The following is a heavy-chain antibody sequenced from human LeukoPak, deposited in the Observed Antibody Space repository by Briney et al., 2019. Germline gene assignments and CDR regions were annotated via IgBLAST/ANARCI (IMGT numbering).Heavy chain of an antibody. Sequence: GASVKVSCKASGYTFTGYYMHWVRQAPGQGLEWMGRINPNSGGTNYAQKFQGRVTMTRDTSISTAYMDLSRLRSDDTAVNYCARVKATGTTRWFDPWGQGTLVTVSS. D-gene: IGHD1-7*01. CDR3: ARVKATGTTRWFDP. CDR1: GYTFTGYY. CDR2: INPNSGGT. J-gene: IGHJ5*02. V-gene: IGHV1-2*06.